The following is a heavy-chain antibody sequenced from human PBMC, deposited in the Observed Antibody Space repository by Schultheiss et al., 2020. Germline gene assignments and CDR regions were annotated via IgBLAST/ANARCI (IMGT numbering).Heavy chain of an antibody. CDR1: GFTFSSYG. CDR2: IWYDGSNK. J-gene: IGHJ1*01. Sequence: GGSLRLSCAASGFTFSSYGMHWVRQAPGKGLEWVAVIWYDGSNKYYADSVKGRLTISRDNSKNTLYLQMNSLRAEDTAVYYCAKGPPFYVSYYFQEWGQGTLVTVSS. CDR3: AKGPPFYVSYYFQE. D-gene: IGHD5/OR15-5a*01. V-gene: IGHV3-33*06.